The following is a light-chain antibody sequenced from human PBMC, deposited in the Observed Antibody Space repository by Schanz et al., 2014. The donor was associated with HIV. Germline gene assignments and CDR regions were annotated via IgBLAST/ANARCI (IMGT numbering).Light chain of an antibody. Sequence: QSVLTQPRSVSGSPGQSVTISCTGTSSDVGGFKYVSWYQQHPGKAPKLIVYDVTKRPSGVSNRFSGSKSGNTASLTISGLQAEDEADYYCSSYTSSSTLEFGGGTKLTVL. CDR2: DVT. J-gene: IGLJ2*01. CDR1: SSDVGGFKY. CDR3: SSYTSSSTLE. V-gene: IGLV2-14*03.